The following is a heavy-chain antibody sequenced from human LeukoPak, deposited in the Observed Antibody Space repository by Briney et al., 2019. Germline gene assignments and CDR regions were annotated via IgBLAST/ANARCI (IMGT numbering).Heavy chain of an antibody. D-gene: IGHD5-12*01. CDR1: GFTFSSYS. V-gene: IGHV3-21*04. CDR3: ARHRGYSGYDEAFDI. Sequence: GGSLRLSCAASGFTFSSYSMNWVRQAPGKGLEWVSSISSSSSYIYYADSVKGRFTISRDNSKNTLYLQMNSLRAEDTAVYYCARHRGYSGYDEAFDIWGQGTMVTVSS. J-gene: IGHJ3*02. CDR2: ISSSSSYI.